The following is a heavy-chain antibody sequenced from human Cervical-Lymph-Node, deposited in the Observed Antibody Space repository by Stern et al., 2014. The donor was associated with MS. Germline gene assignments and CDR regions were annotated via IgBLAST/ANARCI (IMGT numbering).Heavy chain of an antibody. CDR3: ARGGYCTSTTCHFRGNWFDP. CDR1: GYIFTTYT. Sequence: QVQLLQPGAEVKKPGASVKVSCKASGYIFTTYTIHWVRQAPGQRLEWMGWIPTGPGDTKHSATFQDRVTITRDTSAYTAYMELRGLTSKDTAVYYCARGGYCTSTTCHFRGNWFDPWGQGTLVTVSS. CDR2: IPTGPGDT. V-gene: IGHV1-3*04. D-gene: IGHD2-2*01. J-gene: IGHJ5*02.